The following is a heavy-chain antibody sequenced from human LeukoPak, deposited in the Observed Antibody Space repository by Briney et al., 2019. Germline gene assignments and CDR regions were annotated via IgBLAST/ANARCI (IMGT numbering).Heavy chain of an antibody. V-gene: IGHV4-34*01. CDR2: INHSGST. CDR1: GGSFSGYY. J-gene: IGHJ3*02. CDR3: ARHGQRYYYDSSGYPADAFDI. D-gene: IGHD3-22*01. Sequence: SETLSLTCAVYGGSFSGYYWSWIRQPPGKGLEWIGEINHSGSTNYNPSLKSRVTISVDTSKNQFSLKLSSVTAADTAVYYCARHGQRYYYDSSGYPADAFDIWGQGTMVTVSS.